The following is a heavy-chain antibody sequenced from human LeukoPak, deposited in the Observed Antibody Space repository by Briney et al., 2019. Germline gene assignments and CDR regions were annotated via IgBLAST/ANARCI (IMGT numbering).Heavy chain of an antibody. Sequence: SVKVSCKASGGTFISYAISWVRQAPGQGLEWMGGIIPIFGTANYAQKFQGRVTITADESTSTAYMELSSLRSEDTAVYYCASYYYDSSGYYTHEHWGQGTLVTVSS. V-gene: IGHV1-69*13. CDR3: ASYYYDSSGYYTHEH. CDR2: IIPIFGTA. J-gene: IGHJ4*02. CDR1: GGTFISYA. D-gene: IGHD3-22*01.